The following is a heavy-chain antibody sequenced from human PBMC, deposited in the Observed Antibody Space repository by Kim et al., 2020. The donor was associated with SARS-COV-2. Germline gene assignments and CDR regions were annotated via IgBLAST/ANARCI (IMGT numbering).Heavy chain of an antibody. CDR2: YT. CDR3: ASDDYGNFDY. V-gene: IGHV3-11*05. D-gene: IGHD4-17*01. J-gene: IGHJ4*02. Sequence: YTNDAGSGRGPFTISTDNAKNSLYLQNNSLRAEDTAVYYCASDDYGNFDYWGQGTLVTVSS.